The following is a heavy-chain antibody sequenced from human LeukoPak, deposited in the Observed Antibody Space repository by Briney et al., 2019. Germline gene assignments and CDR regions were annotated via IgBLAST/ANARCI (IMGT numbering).Heavy chain of an antibody. CDR3: ARIAYDYVWGNYRLESFDY. D-gene: IGHD3-16*02. CDR1: GGSFSGYY. J-gene: IGHJ4*02. CDR2: IYHSGST. V-gene: IGHV4-38-2*01. Sequence: PSETLSLTCAVYGGSFSGYYWGWIRQPPGKGLEWIGSIYHSGSTYYNPSLKSRVTVSVDTSKNQFSLKLSSVTAADTAVYYCARIAYDYVWGNYRLESFDYWGQGTLVTVSS.